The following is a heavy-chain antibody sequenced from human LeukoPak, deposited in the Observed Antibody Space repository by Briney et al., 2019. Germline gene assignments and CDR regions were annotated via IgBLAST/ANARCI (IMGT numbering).Heavy chain of an antibody. CDR2: IYNGGII. V-gene: IGHV4-4*07. J-gene: IGHJ4*02. Sequence: PSETLSLTCTVSGDSISRYYWSWIRQPAGKGLEWIGHIYNGGIITYNPSLKSRVTMSIDTSNNQFSLRLRFVTAADTAVYYCAGAEDIVVVPAFDYWGQGTLVTVSS. CDR3: AGAEDIVVVPAFDY. D-gene: IGHD2-2*01. CDR1: GDSISRYY.